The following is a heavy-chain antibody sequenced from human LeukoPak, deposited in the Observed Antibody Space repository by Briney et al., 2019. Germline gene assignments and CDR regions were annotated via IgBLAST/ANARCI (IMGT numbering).Heavy chain of an antibody. CDR3: ARGLPDSSPYAFDI. CDR2: INHSGSA. D-gene: IGHD6-13*01. J-gene: IGHJ3*02. CDR1: GGSFSGYY. V-gene: IGHV4-34*01. Sequence: SETLSLTCAVSGGSFSGYYWTWIRQPPGKGLEWIGEINHSGSANYSPSLSSRVTISLDMSENQFSLKLTSVTAADTAVYYCARGLPDSSPYAFDIWGQGTMVTVSS.